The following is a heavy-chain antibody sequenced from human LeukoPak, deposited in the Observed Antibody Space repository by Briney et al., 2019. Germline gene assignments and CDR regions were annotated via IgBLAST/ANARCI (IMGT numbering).Heavy chain of an antibody. Sequence: GGSLRLSCAASGFTFSSYGMSWVRQAPGKGLEWVSAISGSGGSTYYADPVKGRFTISRDNSKNTLYLQMNSLRAEDTAVYYCAKGDDSSGYYYGDAFDIWGQGTMVTVSS. CDR1: GFTFSSYG. J-gene: IGHJ3*02. V-gene: IGHV3-23*01. D-gene: IGHD3-22*01. CDR2: ISGSGGST. CDR3: AKGDDSSGYYYGDAFDI.